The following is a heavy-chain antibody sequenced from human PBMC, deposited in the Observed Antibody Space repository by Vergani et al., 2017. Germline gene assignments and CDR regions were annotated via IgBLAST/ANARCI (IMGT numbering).Heavy chain of an antibody. CDR1: GGTFSSYA. D-gene: IGHD2-15*01. Sequence: QVQLVQSGAEVKKPGSSVKVSCKASGGTFSSYAISWVRQAPGQGLEWMGGIIPIFGTANYAQKFQGRVTITADESTSTAYMELSSLRSEDTAVYYCARGQDIVVVVAKNWFDPWGQGTLVTVSS. V-gene: IGHV1-69*01. CDR2: IIPIFGTA. J-gene: IGHJ5*02. CDR3: ARGQDIVVVVAKNWFDP.